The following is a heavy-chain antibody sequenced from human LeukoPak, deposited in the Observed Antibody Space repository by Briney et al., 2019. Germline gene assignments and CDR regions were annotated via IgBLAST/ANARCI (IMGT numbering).Heavy chain of an antibody. V-gene: IGHV4-61*01. Sequence: SETLSLTCTVSGGSVSSGSYYWSWIRQPPGKGLEWIGYIYYSGSTNYNPSLKSRVTISVDTSKNQFSLKLSSVTAADTAVHYCARDRAAMVDYWGQGTLVTVSS. CDR1: GGSVSSGSYY. D-gene: IGHD5-18*01. J-gene: IGHJ4*02. CDR2: IYYSGST. CDR3: ARDRAAMVDY.